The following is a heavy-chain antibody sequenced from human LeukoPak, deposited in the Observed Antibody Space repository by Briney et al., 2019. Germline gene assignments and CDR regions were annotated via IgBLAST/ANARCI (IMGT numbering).Heavy chain of an antibody. V-gene: IGHV4-59*01. CDR1: GDSISNDY. CDR3: ARDLGQNSGFFNY. CDR2: VYYSENT. J-gene: IGHJ4*02. Sequence: SETLSLTCTVSGDSISNDYWNWIRQPPGKGLEWIGHVYYSENTNYNPSLKSRVTISVDMSKNQLSLKLSSVTVADTAVYFCARDLGQNSGFFNYWGQGTLVTVSS. D-gene: IGHD6-19*01.